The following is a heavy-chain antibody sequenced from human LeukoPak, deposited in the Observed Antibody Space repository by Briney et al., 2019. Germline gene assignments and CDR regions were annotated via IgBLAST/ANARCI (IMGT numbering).Heavy chain of an antibody. CDR2: IIPIFGTA. V-gene: IGHV1-69*06. Sequence: SVKVSCKASGGTFSSYAISWVRQAPGQGLEWMGGIIPIFGTANYAQKFQGRVTITADKSTSTAYMELSSLRSKDTAVYYCARDLMGDYGDWNFDYWGQGTLVTVSS. CDR1: GGTFSSYA. D-gene: IGHD4-17*01. J-gene: IGHJ4*02. CDR3: ARDLMGDYGDWNFDY.